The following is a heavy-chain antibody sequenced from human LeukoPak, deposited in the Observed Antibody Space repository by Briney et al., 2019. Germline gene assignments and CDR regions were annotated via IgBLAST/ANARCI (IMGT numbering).Heavy chain of an antibody. CDR3: ARARGSGRLGELSPYYFDY. Sequence: GGSLRLSCAASGFTFSSYAMHWVRQAPGKGLEWVAVISYDGSNKYYADSVKGRFTISRDNSKNTLYLQMNSLRAEDTAVYYCARARGSGRLGELSPYYFDYWGQGTLVTVSS. J-gene: IGHJ4*02. D-gene: IGHD3-16*02. V-gene: IGHV3-30-3*01. CDR1: GFTFSSYA. CDR2: ISYDGSNK.